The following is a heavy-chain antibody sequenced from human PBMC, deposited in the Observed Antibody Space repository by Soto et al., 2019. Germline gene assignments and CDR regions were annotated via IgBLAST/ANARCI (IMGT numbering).Heavy chain of an antibody. J-gene: IGHJ4*02. Sequence: ASVKVSCKASGYTFTGYYMHWVRQAPGQGLEWMGWINPNSGGTNYAQKFQGWVTMTRDTSISTAYMELSRLRSDDTAMYYCARGGVFYYGSGYDFDYWGQGTLVTVSS. V-gene: IGHV1-2*04. CDR3: ARGGVFYYGSGYDFDY. CDR1: GYTFTGYY. D-gene: IGHD3-10*01. CDR2: INPNSGGT.